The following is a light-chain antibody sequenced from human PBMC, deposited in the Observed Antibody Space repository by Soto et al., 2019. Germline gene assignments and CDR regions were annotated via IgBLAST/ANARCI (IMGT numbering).Light chain of an antibody. V-gene: IGLV2-14*01. J-gene: IGLJ2*01. Sequence: QSALTQPASVSGSPGQSIPISCTGTSSDVGAYNYVSWYQQPPGKAPKLMIFEVSDRPSGVSNRFSGSKSGNTASLTISGLQAEDEADYYCSSYTSSNTLVFGGGTKLTVL. CDR3: SSYTSSNTLV. CDR2: EVS. CDR1: SSDVGAYNY.